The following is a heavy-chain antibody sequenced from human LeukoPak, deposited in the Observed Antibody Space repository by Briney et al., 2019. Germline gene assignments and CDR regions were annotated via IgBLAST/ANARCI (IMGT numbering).Heavy chain of an antibody. CDR1: GFTFSSYA. V-gene: IGHV3-23*01. J-gene: IGHJ6*03. CDR3: AKVMRWLQPPYYYYYYMDV. Sequence: GGSLRLSCAASGFTFSSYAMSWVRQAPGKGLEWVSAISGSGGSTYHADSVKGRFTISRDNSKNTLYLQMNSLRAEDTAVYYCAKVMRWLQPPYYYYYYMDVWGKGTTVTVSS. CDR2: ISGSGGST. D-gene: IGHD5-24*01.